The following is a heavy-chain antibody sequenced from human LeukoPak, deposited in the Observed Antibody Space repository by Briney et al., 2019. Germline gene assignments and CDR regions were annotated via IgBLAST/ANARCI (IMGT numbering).Heavy chain of an antibody. Sequence: SETLSLTCAVSGGSISSSSYYWGWIRQPPGKGLEWIGSIYYSGSTYYNPSLKSRVTISVDTSKNQFSLKLRSVTAADTAVYYCARLVVAAALSYFDYWGQGTLVTVSS. CDR2: IYYSGST. J-gene: IGHJ4*02. D-gene: IGHD2-15*01. CDR3: ARLVVAAALSYFDY. CDR1: GGSISSSSYY. V-gene: IGHV4-39*07.